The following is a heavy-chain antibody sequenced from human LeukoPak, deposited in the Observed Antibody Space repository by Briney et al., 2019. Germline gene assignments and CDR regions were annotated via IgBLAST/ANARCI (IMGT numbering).Heavy chain of an antibody. D-gene: IGHD2-15*01. CDR1: GFTFSNYA. Sequence: GGSLRLSCAASGFTFSNYAMTWVRQAPGKGLEWVSTITDSGNDAYYADSVKGRFTISRDNSKNMLYLQMDSLRAEDTAVYYCAKGATGLRIVGDDWGQGTLVTVSS. V-gene: IGHV3-23*01. CDR3: AKGATGLRIVGDD. J-gene: IGHJ4*02. CDR2: ITDSGNDA.